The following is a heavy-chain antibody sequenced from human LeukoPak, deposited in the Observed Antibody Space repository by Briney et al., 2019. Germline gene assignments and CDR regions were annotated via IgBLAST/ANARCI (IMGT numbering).Heavy chain of an antibody. CDR1: GGSFSGYY. V-gene: IGHV4-34*01. J-gene: IGHJ4*02. Sequence: SETLSLTCAVYGGSFSGYYWSWIRQPPGKGLEWIGEINHSGSTNYNPSLKSRVTISVDTSKNQFSLKLSSVTAADTAVYYCARGRITMVRGALIVYWGQGTLVTVSS. CDR2: INHSGST. D-gene: IGHD3-10*01. CDR3: ARGRITMVRGALIVY.